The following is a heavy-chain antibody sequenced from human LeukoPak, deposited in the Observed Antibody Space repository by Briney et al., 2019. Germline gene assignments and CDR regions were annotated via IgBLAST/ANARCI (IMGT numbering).Heavy chain of an antibody. J-gene: IGHJ5*02. CDR1: GFTFSSYW. Sequence: PGGSLRLSCAASGFTFSSYWMAWVRQTPGKGLEWVSSISSSSSYIYYADSVKGRFTISRDNAKNSLYLQMNSLRAEDTAVYYCARESVSSGYYPTQNWFDPWGQGTLVTVSS. CDR2: ISSSSSYI. V-gene: IGHV3-21*01. CDR3: ARESVSSGYYPTQNWFDP. D-gene: IGHD3-22*01.